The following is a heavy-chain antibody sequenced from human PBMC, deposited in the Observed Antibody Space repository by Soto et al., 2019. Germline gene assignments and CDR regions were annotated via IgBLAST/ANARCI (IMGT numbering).Heavy chain of an antibody. Sequence: ASVKVSCKASGYTFTSYGIIWVRQAPGQGLEWMGWISAYNGNTNYAQKLQGRVTMTTDTSTSTAYMELRSLRSDDTAVYYCARAGLVVVAVYNWFDPWGQGTLVTVSS. CDR3: ARAGLVVVAVYNWFDP. CDR2: ISAYNGNT. V-gene: IGHV1-18*01. D-gene: IGHD2-15*01. CDR1: GYTFTSYG. J-gene: IGHJ5*02.